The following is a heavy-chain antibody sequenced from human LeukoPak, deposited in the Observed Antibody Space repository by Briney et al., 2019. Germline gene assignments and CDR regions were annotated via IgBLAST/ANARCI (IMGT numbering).Heavy chain of an antibody. J-gene: IGHJ4*02. D-gene: IGHD5-12*01. CDR3: ARASYVDIVYFDY. V-gene: IGHV4-4*02. CDR1: GGSISSSNW. CDR2: IYHSGST. Sequence: SETLSLTCAVSGGSISSSNWWSWVRQPPGKGLEWIGEIYHSGSTNYNPSLKGRVTISVDKSKNQFPLKLSSVTAADTAVYYCARASYVDIVYFDYWGQGTLVTVSS.